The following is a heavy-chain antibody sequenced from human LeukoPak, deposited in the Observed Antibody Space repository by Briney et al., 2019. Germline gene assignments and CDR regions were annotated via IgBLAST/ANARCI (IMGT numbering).Heavy chain of an antibody. V-gene: IGHV3-49*03. CDR1: GFTFGDYA. CDR2: TRSKAYGRTT. J-gene: IGHJ6*02. D-gene: IGHD3-10*01. Sequence: PGRSLRLSCTASGFTFGDYAMSWFRQAPGKGLEWVGFTRSKAYGRTTEYAASVKGRFTISRDDSKSIAYLQMNSLKTEDTAVYYCTRVVDRGVIGMDVWGQGTTVTVSS. CDR3: TRVVDRGVIGMDV.